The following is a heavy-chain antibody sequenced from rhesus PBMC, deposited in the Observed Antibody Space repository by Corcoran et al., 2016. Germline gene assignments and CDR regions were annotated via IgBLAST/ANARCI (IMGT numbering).Heavy chain of an antibody. D-gene: IGHD3-3*01. V-gene: IGHV4-122*02. CDR1: GGSISSSYYY. CDR2: ISYSGST. J-gene: IGHJ4*01. Sequence: QVQLQESGPGLGKPSETLALTCAVSGGSISSSYYYWRWHRPAPGKGLEWIGYISYSGSTSYNPSLKSRVTISRDTSKNQFSLKLSSVTAADTAVYYCARLWAGIGYWGQGVLVTVSS. CDR3: ARLWAGIGY.